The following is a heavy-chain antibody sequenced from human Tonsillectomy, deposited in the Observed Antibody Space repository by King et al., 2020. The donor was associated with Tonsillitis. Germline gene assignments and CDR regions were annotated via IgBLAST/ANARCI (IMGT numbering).Heavy chain of an antibody. CDR1: GFTLNDHG. CDR3: VKERSRGYSYGYWGYFED. CDR2: INYNSNII. D-gene: IGHD5-18*01. Sequence: VQLVESGGGLVQPGRSLRLSCAASGFTLNDHGLHWVRQVPGRGLEWVSGINYNSNIIEYADSVKGRFTISRDNAKASLFLQMNSLRPEETALYFCVKERSRGYSYGYWGYFEDWGQGTLVTVSS. V-gene: IGHV3-9*01. J-gene: IGHJ4*02.